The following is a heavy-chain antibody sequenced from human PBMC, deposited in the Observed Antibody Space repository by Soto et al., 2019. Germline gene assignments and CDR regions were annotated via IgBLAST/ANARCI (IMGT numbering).Heavy chain of an antibody. D-gene: IGHD3-3*01. CDR3: ARGSDYDFWSGQHYYYYGMDV. Sequence: GGSLRLSCAASGFTFSSYGMHWVRQAPGKGLVWVSRINSDGSSTSYADSVKGRFTISRDNAKNTLYLQMNSLRAEDTAVYYCARGSDYDFWSGQHYYYYGMDVWGQGTTVTVSS. CDR2: INSDGSST. J-gene: IGHJ6*02. CDR1: GFTFSSYG. V-gene: IGHV3-74*01.